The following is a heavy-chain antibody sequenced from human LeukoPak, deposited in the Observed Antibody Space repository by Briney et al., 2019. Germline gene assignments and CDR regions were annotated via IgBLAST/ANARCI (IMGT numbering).Heavy chain of an antibody. CDR2: MNPNSGNT. CDR1: GYTFTSYD. V-gene: IGHV1-8*01. CDR3: ARGQRGYVWGSYRLSHLDY. J-gene: IGHJ4*02. D-gene: IGHD3-16*02. Sequence: ASVKVSCKASGYTFTSYDINWVRQATGQGLEWMGWMNPNSGNTGYAQKFQGRVTMTRNTSISTAYMELSSLRSEDTAVYYCARGQRGYVWGSYRLSHLDYWGQGTLVTVSS.